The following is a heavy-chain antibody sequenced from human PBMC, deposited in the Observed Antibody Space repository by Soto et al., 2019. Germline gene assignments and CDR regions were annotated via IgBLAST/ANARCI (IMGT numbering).Heavy chain of an antibody. CDR3: ARGGDYYDSSGNYYPFYFDY. V-gene: IGHV3-53*01. CDR2: VYSSGNK. J-gene: IGHJ4*02. D-gene: IGHD3-22*01. Sequence: PGGSLRLSCVVSGFTVSSHYMSWVRQAPGQGLEWVSVVYSSGNKFYTDSVKGRFTISRDTSKDTVYLQMNNLRVEDTAAYYCARGGDYYDSSGNYYPFYFDYWGRGTLVTVSS. CDR1: GFTVSSHY.